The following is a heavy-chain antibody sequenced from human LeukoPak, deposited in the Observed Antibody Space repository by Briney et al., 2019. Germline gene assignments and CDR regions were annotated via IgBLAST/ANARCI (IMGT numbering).Heavy chain of an antibody. V-gene: IGHV3-23*01. CDR3: AKATGITAAGTLLDV. J-gene: IGHJ6*02. CDR1: GFTFSSYA. D-gene: IGHD6-13*01. CDR2: ISGSGGST. Sequence: QPGGSLRLSWAASGFTFSSYAMSWVRQAPGKGLEWVSAISGSGGSTYYADSVKGRFTISRDNSGNTLYLQMNSLRAEDTAVYYCAKATGITAAGTLLDVCGQGTTVTVSS.